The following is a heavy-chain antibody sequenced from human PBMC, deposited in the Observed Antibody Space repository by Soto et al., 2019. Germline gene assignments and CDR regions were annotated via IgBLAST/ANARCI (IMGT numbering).Heavy chain of an antibody. J-gene: IGHJ5*02. CDR1: GFTFSSYA. CDR2: ISYDGSNK. V-gene: IGHV3-30-3*01. D-gene: IGHD3-22*01. Sequence: GSLRLSCAASGFTFSSYAMHWVRQAPGKGLEWVAVISYDGSNKYYADSVKGRFTISRDNSKNTLYLQMNSLRAEDTAVYYCAREDTMIVEGNWFDPWGQGTLVTVSS. CDR3: AREDTMIVEGNWFDP.